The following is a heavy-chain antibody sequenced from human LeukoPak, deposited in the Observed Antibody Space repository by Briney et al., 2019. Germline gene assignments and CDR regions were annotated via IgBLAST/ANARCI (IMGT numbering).Heavy chain of an antibody. D-gene: IGHD1-26*01. Sequence: PGGSLRLSCAASGFTFSSYAMSWVRQAPGKGLEWVSAISGSGGSTYYADSVKGRFTISRDNSKNTPYLQMNSLRAEDTAVYYCAKGSGSYPKGYFDYWGQGTLVTVSS. J-gene: IGHJ4*02. CDR3: AKGSGSYPKGYFDY. CDR1: GFTFSSYA. CDR2: ISGSGGST. V-gene: IGHV3-23*01.